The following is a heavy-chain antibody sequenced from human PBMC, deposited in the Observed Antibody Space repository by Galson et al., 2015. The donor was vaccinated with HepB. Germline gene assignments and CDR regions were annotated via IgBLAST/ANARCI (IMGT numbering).Heavy chain of an antibody. D-gene: IGHD3-22*01. CDR2: IKPDGSEK. CDR3: ARVVADTSGYRPYNY. J-gene: IGHJ4*02. CDR1: GFTFNTYW. Sequence: SLRLSCAASGFTFNTYWMTWVRQTPGKGPEWVANIKPDGSEKNYVGSVKGRFTISRDNAKNSLYLQMNSLRSEDTAVYYCARVVADTSGYRPYNYWGQGTLVTVSS. V-gene: IGHV3-7*03.